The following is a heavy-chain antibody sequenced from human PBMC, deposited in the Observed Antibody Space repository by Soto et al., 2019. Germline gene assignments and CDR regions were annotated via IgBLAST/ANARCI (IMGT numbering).Heavy chain of an antibody. CDR2: IYYSGST. J-gene: IGHJ4*02. CDR1: GGSISSGGYY. D-gene: IGHD6-6*01. Sequence: PSETLSLTCTVSGGSISSGGYYWSWIRQHPGKGLEWIGYIYYSGSTYYNPSLKSRVTISVDTSKNQFSLKLSSVTAADTAVHYCARADPEYSSSYLDYWGQGTLVTVSS. CDR3: ARADPEYSSSYLDY. V-gene: IGHV4-31*03.